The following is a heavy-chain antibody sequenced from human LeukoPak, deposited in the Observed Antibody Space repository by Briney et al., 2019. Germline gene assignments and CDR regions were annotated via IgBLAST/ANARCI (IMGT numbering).Heavy chain of an antibody. J-gene: IGHJ4*02. CDR3: ARSAPLALFGELPTFDY. Sequence: GESLKISCKGSGYSFTSYWIGWVRQMPGKGLEWMGIIYPGDSDTRYSPSFQGQVTISADKSISTAYLQWSSLKASDTAMYYCARSAPLALFGELPTFDYWGQGTLVTVSS. CDR2: IYPGDSDT. V-gene: IGHV5-51*01. CDR1: GYSFTSYW. D-gene: IGHD3-10*01.